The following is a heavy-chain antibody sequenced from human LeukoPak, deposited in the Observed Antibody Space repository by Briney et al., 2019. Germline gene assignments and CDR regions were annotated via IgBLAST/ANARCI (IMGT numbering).Heavy chain of an antibody. Sequence: PSETLSLTCAVYGGSFTDYYWSWIRQPPGKELEWIGEINHSGSTNYNPSLKSRVTISVDTSKNQFSLKLTSVTAADTAVYYCVRRVTGIYYMDVWGKGTTVTVSS. V-gene: IGHV4-34*01. D-gene: IGHD1-20*01. CDR2: INHSGST. CDR3: VRRVTGIYYMDV. CDR1: GGSFTDYY. J-gene: IGHJ6*03.